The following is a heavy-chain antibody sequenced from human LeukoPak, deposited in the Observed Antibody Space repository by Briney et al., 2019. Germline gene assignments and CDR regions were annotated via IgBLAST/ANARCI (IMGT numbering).Heavy chain of an antibody. CDR2: ICGGAGGA. CDR3: AKDGGYGSGSYYPDY. J-gene: IGHJ4*02. Sequence: GGSLRLSCAASGFTFSSYAMNWVRQAPGKGLEWVPSICGGAGGAAYADSVKGRFTMSRDNSKNTLYLQMNSLRAEDTAVYYCAKDGGYGSGSYYPDYWGQGTLVTVSS. V-gene: IGHV3-23*01. CDR1: GFTFSSYA. D-gene: IGHD3-10*01.